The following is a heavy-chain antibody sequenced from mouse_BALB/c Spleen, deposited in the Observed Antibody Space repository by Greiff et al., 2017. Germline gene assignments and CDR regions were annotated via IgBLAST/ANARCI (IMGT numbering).Heavy chain of an antibody. CDR1: GFTFSSYA. J-gene: IGHJ4*01. D-gene: IGHD2-14*01. V-gene: IGHV5-6-5*01. Sequence: EVQVVESGGGLVKPGGCLKLSCAASGFTFSSYAMSWVRQTPEKRLEWVASISSGGSTYYPDSVKGRFTISRDNARNILYLQMSSLRSEDTAMYYCARRGYRYGDAMDYWGQGTSVTVSS. CDR2: ISSGGST. CDR3: ARRGYRYGDAMDY.